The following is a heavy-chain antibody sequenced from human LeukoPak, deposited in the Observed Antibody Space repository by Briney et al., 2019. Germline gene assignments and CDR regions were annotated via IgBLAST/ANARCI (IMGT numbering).Heavy chain of an antibody. Sequence: PGGSLRLSCAASGFTFSSYAMSWVRQAPGKGLEWVSAISGSGGSTYYADSVKGRFTISRDNSKNTLYLQMNSLRAEDTAVYYCAKPDRAWELPAQFDYWGQGTLVTVSS. V-gene: IGHV3-23*01. D-gene: IGHD1-26*01. CDR1: GFTFSSYA. J-gene: IGHJ4*02. CDR2: ISGSGGST. CDR3: AKPDRAWELPAQFDY.